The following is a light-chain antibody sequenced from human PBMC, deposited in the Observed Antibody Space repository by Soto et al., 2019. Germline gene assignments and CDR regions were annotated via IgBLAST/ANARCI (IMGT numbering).Light chain of an antibody. Sequence: DLQMTQSPSTLSASVGDRVTITCRASQSISSWLAWYQQKAGKAPKLLIYDASSLESGVPSRFSGSGSGTEFTLTISSLQPDDFATYYCQQYNGFSGYTFGQGTKLEIK. CDR3: QQYNGFSGYT. J-gene: IGKJ2*01. CDR1: QSISSW. CDR2: DAS. V-gene: IGKV1-5*01.